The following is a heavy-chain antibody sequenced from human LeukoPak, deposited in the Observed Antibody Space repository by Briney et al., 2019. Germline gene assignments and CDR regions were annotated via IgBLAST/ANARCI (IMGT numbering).Heavy chain of an antibody. V-gene: IGHV4-59*08. CDR2: FYHSGST. CDR3: ARFTTVTGWFDP. Sequence: SETLSLTCTVSGGSISSYYWSWIRQPPGKGLEWVAYFYHSGSTKYNPSLKRRFTTSVDTSNTPFSLKLTSMTAADTAVYYCARFTTVTGWFDPWGQGTLVTVSS. CDR1: GGSISSYY. D-gene: IGHD4-17*01. J-gene: IGHJ5*02.